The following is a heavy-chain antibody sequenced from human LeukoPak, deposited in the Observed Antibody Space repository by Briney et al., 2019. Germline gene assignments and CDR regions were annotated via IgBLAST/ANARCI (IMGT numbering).Heavy chain of an antibody. CDR2: INPNNGDT. CDR3: ASGYYGSGSYYKIAFDI. Sequence: ASVKVSCKASGYTFTDYFMYWVRQAPGQGLEWMAWINPNNGDTKYEQKFQGRVTMTRDTSISTAYMELSRLRSDDTAVYYCASGYYGSGSYYKIAFDIWGQGTMVTVSS. D-gene: IGHD3-10*01. CDR1: GYTFTDYF. J-gene: IGHJ3*02. V-gene: IGHV1-2*02.